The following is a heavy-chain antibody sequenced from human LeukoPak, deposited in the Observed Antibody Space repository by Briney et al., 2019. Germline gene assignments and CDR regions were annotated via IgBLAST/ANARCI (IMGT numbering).Heavy chain of an antibody. Sequence: PGGSLRLSCAASGFTFSSYSMNWVRQAPGKGLEWVSSINSRSSYIYYADSVKGRLTVSRGNAQNSLYLQMNSLRAEDTAVYYCARPLGGDFWSGYPYYFDYWGQGTLVTVSS. V-gene: IGHV3-21*01. D-gene: IGHD3-3*01. J-gene: IGHJ4*02. CDR1: GFTFSSYS. CDR2: INSRSSYI. CDR3: ARPLGGDFWSGYPYYFDY.